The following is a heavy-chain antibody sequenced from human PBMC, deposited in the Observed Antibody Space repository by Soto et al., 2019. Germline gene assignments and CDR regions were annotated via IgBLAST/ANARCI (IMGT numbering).Heavy chain of an antibody. CDR1: GFTFSDHY. CDR2: IRNKANSFTT. D-gene: IGHD4-4*01. V-gene: IGHV3-72*01. CDR3: TRAGILTTPYYFDY. J-gene: IGHJ4*02. Sequence: PGGSLRLSCGASGFTFSDHYMDWVRQAPGKGLEWVGRIRNKANSFTTEYAASVKGRFTISRDDSKNSLYLQMNNLKTEDTAVYYCTRAGILTTPYYFDYWGQGTMVTVSS.